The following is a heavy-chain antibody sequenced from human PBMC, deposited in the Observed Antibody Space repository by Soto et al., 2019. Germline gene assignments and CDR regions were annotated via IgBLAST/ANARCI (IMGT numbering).Heavy chain of an antibody. J-gene: IGHJ6*02. Sequence: SETLSLTCAVYGGSFSGYYWSWIRQPPGKGREWIGEINHSGSTNYNPYLKSRITISVDTSKNQFSLKLSSVTAADTAVYYCARGRYYYDSSGQTFPYWNYYGMDVWGQGTTVTVSS. D-gene: IGHD3-22*01. CDR1: GGSFSGYY. V-gene: IGHV4-34*01. CDR2: INHSGST. CDR3: ARGRYYYDSSGQTFPYWNYYGMDV.